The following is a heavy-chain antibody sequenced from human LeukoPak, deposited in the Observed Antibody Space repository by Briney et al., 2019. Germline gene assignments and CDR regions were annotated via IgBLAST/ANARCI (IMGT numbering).Heavy chain of an antibody. V-gene: IGHV4-34*01. D-gene: IGHD6-19*01. CDR1: GGSFSGYY. J-gene: IGHJ1*01. Sequence: SETLSLTCAVYGGSFSGYYWSWIRQPPGKGLEWIGEINHSGSTNYNPSLKSQVTISVDTSKNQFSLKLSSVTAADTAVYYCARGPLVQWLALEYFQHWGQGTLVTVSS. CDR2: INHSGST. CDR3: ARGPLVQWLALEYFQH.